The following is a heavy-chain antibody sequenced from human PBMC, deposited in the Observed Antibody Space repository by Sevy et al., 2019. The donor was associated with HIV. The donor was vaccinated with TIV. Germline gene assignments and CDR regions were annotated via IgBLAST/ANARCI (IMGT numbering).Heavy chain of an antibody. Sequence: ASVKVSCKASGGTFSSYAISWVRQAPGQGLEWMGGIIPIFGTANYAQKFQGRVTITADKSTSTAYMELSSLRSEDTAVYYCAVKPARTDYYGSGSYYIDDYWGQGTLVTVSS. J-gene: IGHJ4*02. CDR2: IIPIFGTA. V-gene: IGHV1-69*06. D-gene: IGHD3-10*01. CDR1: GGTFSSYA. CDR3: AVKPARTDYYGSGSYYIDDY.